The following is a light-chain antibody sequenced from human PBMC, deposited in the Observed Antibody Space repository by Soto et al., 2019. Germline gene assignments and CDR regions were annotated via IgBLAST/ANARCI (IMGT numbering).Light chain of an antibody. J-gene: IGKJ2*01. Sequence: EMVWTQSPGTLSLSPGERATLSCRASQSVNSNTLAWYQQKPGQAPRLLIYGASSRATGIPDRFSGSGPWTDFTITISRLEPEDFAVYSCQQYGSSPYTFGQGTKLEIK. CDR3: QQYGSSPYT. V-gene: IGKV3-20*01. CDR2: GAS. CDR1: QSVNSNT.